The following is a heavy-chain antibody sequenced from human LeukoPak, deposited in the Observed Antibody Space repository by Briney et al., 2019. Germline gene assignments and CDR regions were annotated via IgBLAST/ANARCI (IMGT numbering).Heavy chain of an antibody. J-gene: IGHJ4*02. D-gene: IGHD1-14*01. CDR2: IWPDGSKK. CDR1: GFTFRTYA. Sequence: GGSLRLSCAASGFTFRTYAMHWVPQAPGKGLEWVAFIWPDGSKKFYADSVKGRFTISRDNSNHTLYLQMNSLRPEDTAPYFCAKISSSAEPNFDYWGQGILLTVSS. V-gene: IGHV3-30*02. CDR3: AKISSSAEPNFDY.